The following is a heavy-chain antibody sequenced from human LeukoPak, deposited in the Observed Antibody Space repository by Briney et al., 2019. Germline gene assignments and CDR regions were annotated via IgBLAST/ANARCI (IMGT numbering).Heavy chain of an antibody. J-gene: IGHJ4*02. CDR3: ARDQPLYYYDSSGFLPLDY. CDR1: GFTFSSYS. D-gene: IGHD3-22*01. V-gene: IGHV3-21*01. Sequence: PGGSLRLSCAVPGFTFSSYSMNWVRQTPGKGLEWVSSISSSSSYKYYADSVKGRFTISRDNARNSLYLQMNSLRAEDTAVYYCARDQPLYYYDSSGFLPLDYWGQGTLVTVSS. CDR2: ISSSSSYK.